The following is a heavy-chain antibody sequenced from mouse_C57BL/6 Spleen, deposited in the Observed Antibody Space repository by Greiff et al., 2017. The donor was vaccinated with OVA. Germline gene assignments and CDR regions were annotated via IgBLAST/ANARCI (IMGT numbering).Heavy chain of an antibody. V-gene: IGHV5-6*01. D-gene: IGHD1-1*01. Sequence: EVQLLQSGADLVKPGASLKLSCAASGFTFSSYGMSWVRQTPDKRLEWVATISSGGSYTYYPDSVKGRFTLSRDNAKNTLYLQMSRLKSEDTAMYYGARRDYGSSSTYFDVWGTGTTVTVSS. CDR3: ARRDYGSSSTYFDV. CDR1: GFTFSSYG. J-gene: IGHJ1*03. CDR2: ISSGGSYT.